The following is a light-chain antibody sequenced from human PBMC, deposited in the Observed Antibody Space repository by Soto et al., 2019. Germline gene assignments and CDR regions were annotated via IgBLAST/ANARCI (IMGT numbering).Light chain of an antibody. CDR3: TSFTTTNIWV. CDR1: SSDVGNYNL. J-gene: IGLJ3*02. CDR2: EGT. V-gene: IGLV2-14*02. Sequence: QSVLTQPASVSESPGQSITISCTGTSSDVGNYNLVSWYQHLPGKAPKLLIYEGTKRPSGVSSRFSGSKSGNTASLTISGLRAEDEADYYCTSFTTTNIWVFGGGTKLTVL.